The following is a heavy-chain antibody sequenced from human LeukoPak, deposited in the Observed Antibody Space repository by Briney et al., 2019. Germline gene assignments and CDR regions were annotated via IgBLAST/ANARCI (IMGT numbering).Heavy chain of an antibody. CDR1: GYTFTSYD. CDR2: MNPNSGNT. J-gene: IGHJ6*03. D-gene: IGHD4-17*01. V-gene: IGHV1-8*01. Sequence: ASVKVSCKASGYTFTSYDINWVRQATGQGLEWMGWMNPNSGNTGYAQKFQGRVTMTRNTSISTAYMEQSSLRSEDTAVYYCARRAVTYYYYYYMDVWGKGTTVTISS. CDR3: ARRAVTYYYYYYMDV.